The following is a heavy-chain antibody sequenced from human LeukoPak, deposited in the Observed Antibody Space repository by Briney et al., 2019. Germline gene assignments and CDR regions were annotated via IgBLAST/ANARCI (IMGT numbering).Heavy chain of an antibody. CDR3: VRDLILVWTPGDDFDF. J-gene: IGHJ4*02. V-gene: IGHV3-48*03. Sequence: GGSLRLSCAASGFTFSSYEMNWVRQAPGKGLEWLSYISSSGTTIYYADSVKGRFTISRDNAKNSLYLQMNNLRAEDTAVYYCVRDLILVWTPGDDFDFWGQGTLVIVSS. D-gene: IGHD3-16*01. CDR1: GFTFSSYE. CDR2: ISSSGTTI.